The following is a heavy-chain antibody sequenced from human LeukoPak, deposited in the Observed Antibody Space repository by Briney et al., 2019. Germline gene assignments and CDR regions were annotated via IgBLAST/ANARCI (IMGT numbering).Heavy chain of an antibody. CDR2: IYSDSST. CDR3: ARDLDSYGSY. D-gene: IGHD5-18*01. J-gene: IGHJ4*02. Sequence: PGGSLRLSCAASGFTFSPYSMNWVRQAPGKGLEWVSVIYSDSSTYYADSVKGRFTISRDNSKNTLYLQMNSLRAEDTAVYYCARDLDSYGSYWGQGTLVTVSS. CDR1: GFTFSPYS. V-gene: IGHV3-53*01.